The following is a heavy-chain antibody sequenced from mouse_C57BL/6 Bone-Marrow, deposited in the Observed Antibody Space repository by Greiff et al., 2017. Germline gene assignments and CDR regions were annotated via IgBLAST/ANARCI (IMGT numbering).Heavy chain of an antibody. Sequence: EVQVVESGGGLVKPGGSLKLSCAASGFTFSSYTMSWVRQTPEKRLEWVATISGGGGNTYYPDSVKGRYTISTDNAKNTPYLQMSSLRSEDTALYYCARHDYRNVFDYWGQGTTLTVSS. J-gene: IGHJ2*01. CDR2: ISGGGGNT. CDR3: ARHDYRNVFDY. V-gene: IGHV5-9*01. CDR1: GFTFSSYT. D-gene: IGHD2-1*01.